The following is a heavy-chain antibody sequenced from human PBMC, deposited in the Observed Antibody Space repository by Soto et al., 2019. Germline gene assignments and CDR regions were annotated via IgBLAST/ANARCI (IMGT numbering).Heavy chain of an antibody. J-gene: IGHJ5*02. CDR2: VYNDGRT. Sequence: EVQLVETGGGLIQPGGSLRLSCAASGFNIRSHFMSWVRQAPGKGPEWVSVVYNDGRTFYADSVKGRFTTSSDNSKNTVYLQMNSLRPEDTATYYCARDHSHFRDSGPWGQGTLVTVTS. CDR1: GFNIRSHF. CDR3: ARDHSHFRDSGP. D-gene: IGHD2-15*01. V-gene: IGHV3-53*02.